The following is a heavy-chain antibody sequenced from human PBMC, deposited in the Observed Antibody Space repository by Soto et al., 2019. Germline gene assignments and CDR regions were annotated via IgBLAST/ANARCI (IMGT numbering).Heavy chain of an antibody. D-gene: IGHD2-15*01. CDR3: ARCSGGSYNTYYFYYGMDV. J-gene: IGHJ6*02. CDR1: GYTFTSYG. V-gene: IGHV1-18*04. Sequence: GASVKVSCKASGYTFTSYGISWVRQAPGQGLDWMGWISAYNGNTKYAQDRQGRVTMTTDTSTSTAYMELRSLRSDDTAMYYCARCSGGSYNTYYFYYGMDVWGQGTTVTVSS. CDR2: ISAYNGNT.